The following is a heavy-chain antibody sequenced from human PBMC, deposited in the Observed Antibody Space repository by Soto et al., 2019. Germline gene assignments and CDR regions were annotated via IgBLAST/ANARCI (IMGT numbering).Heavy chain of an antibody. CDR3: ARGGSLWFGELSAYYYGMDV. V-gene: IGHV1-2*04. Sequence: QVQLVQSGAEVKKPGASVKVSCKASGYTFTGYYMHWVRQAPGQGLEWMGWINPNSGGTNYAQKFQGWVTMTRDTSSSAAYMELSRLRSDDTAVYYCARGGSLWFGELSAYYYGMDVWGQGTTVTVSS. D-gene: IGHD3-10*01. CDR2: INPNSGGT. CDR1: GYTFTGYY. J-gene: IGHJ6*02.